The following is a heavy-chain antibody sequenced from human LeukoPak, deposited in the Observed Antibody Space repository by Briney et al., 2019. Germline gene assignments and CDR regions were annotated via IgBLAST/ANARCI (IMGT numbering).Heavy chain of an antibody. CDR3: ARDPVVVGATRSFDY. J-gene: IGHJ4*02. CDR2: ISAYNGNT. Sequence: ASVKVSRKASGGTFSSYAISWVRQPPGQGLEWMGWISAYNGNTNYAQKLQGRVTMTTDTSTSTPYMELRSLRSDDTAVYYCARDPVVVGATRSFDYWGQGTLVTVSS. D-gene: IGHD1-26*01. CDR1: GGTFSSYA. V-gene: IGHV1-18*01.